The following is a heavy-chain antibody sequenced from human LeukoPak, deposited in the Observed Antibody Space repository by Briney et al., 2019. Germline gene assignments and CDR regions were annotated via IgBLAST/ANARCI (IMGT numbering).Heavy chain of an antibody. J-gene: IGHJ4*02. Sequence: GGSLRLSCAASAFTFTNYWMNWVRQAPGKGLEWVANIKQDGSEKYYVDSVKGRFTISRDNAKKSLYLHMNSLRAEDTAVYYCARGSIDYWGQGILVTVSS. CDR1: AFTFTNYW. CDR3: ARGSIDY. V-gene: IGHV3-7*04. CDR2: IKQDGSEK.